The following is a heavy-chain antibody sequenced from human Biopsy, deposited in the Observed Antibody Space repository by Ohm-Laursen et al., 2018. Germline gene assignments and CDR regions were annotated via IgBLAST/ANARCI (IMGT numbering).Heavy chain of an antibody. J-gene: IGHJ5*02. D-gene: IGHD3-22*01. CDR2: IDPKSGGT. CDR1: GGTFTNYA. V-gene: IGHV1-2*02. Sequence: SSVKVSCKASGGTFTNYAISWVRQAPGQGLEWMGWIDPKSGGTNYAQKFQGRVTMTRDTSISTAYVDLSSLRSDDTAVYYCTRGGYYYDSLAYYYWFDPWGQGTLVTVSS. CDR3: TRGGYYYDSLAYYYWFDP.